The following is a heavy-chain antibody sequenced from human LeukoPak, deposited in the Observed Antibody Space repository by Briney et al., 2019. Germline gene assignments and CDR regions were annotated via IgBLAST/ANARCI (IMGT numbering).Heavy chain of an antibody. V-gene: IGHV1-2*02. J-gene: IGHJ4*02. CDR1: GYTFTGYY. D-gene: IGHD3-22*01. CDR2: INPNSGGT. Sequence: ASVKVSCKASGYTFTGYYMHWVRQAPGQGLEWMGWINPNSGGTNYAQKFQGRVTMTRDTSISTAYMELSRLRSDDTAVYYCARAHDPYYYDSSGYEGMDYWGQGTLVTVSS. CDR3: ARAHDPYYYDSSGYEGMDY.